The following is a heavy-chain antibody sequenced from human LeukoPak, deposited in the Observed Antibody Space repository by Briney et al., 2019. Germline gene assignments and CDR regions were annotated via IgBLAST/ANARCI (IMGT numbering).Heavy chain of an antibody. CDR1: GFTFSSYS. V-gene: IGHV3-48*02. CDR3: ARDHPLNLIGNAFDI. Sequence: PGGSLRLSCAASGFTFSSYSMNWVRQAPGKGLEWVSYISSSSSTIYYADSVKGRFTISRDNAKNSLYLQMNSLRDEDTAVYYCARDHPLNLIGNAFDIWGQGTMVTVSS. D-gene: IGHD3-9*01. J-gene: IGHJ3*02. CDR2: ISSSSSTI.